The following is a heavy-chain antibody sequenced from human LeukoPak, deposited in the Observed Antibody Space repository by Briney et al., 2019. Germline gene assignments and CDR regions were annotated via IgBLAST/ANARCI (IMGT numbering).Heavy chain of an antibody. CDR1: GFTFSSYS. V-gene: IGHV3-21*01. D-gene: IGHD3-10*01. Sequence: GGSLRLSCAASGFTFSSYSMNWVRQAPGKGLEWVSSISSSSSYIHYADSVKGRFTISRDNAKNSLYLQMNSLRAEDTAVYYCAREITMVRGVIYYYYYYMDVWGKGTTVTISS. CDR3: AREITMVRGVIYYYYYYMDV. J-gene: IGHJ6*03. CDR2: ISSSSSYI.